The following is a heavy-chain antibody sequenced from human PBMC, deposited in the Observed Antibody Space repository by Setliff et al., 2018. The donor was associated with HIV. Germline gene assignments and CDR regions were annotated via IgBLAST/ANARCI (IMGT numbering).Heavy chain of an antibody. V-gene: IGHV1-18*01. CDR2: ISAYNGNT. Sequence: ASVKVSCKASGYTFTSYGISWVRQAPGQGLEWMGWISAYNGNTTYAQNFRGRITISADKSTDTAYMELSTLRFEDTAVYYCASRAAGPSGRFFYYFNQWGQGTLVTVPQ. J-gene: IGHJ4*02. CDR1: GYTFTSYG. D-gene: IGHD1-26*01. CDR3: ASRAAGPSGRFFYYFNQ.